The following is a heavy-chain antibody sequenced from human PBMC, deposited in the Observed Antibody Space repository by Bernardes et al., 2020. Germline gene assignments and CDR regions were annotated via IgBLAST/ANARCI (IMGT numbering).Heavy chain of an antibody. CDR3: ATQDRTAYYYGA. Sequence: GGSLRLSRAASGITFAASDIHWVRQAPGKGLEWVALTSNGGLHIDYSDTVKGRFTVSRDTPKKTVFLQMNLVNPEDTAVYYCATQDRTAYYYGALGEGTRVTAAS. CDR1: GITFAASD. CDR2: TSNGGLHI. V-gene: IGHV3-30*03. J-gene: IGHJ5*02. D-gene: IGHD3-16*01.